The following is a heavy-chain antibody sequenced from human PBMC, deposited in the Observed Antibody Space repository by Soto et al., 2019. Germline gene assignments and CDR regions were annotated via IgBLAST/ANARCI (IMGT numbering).Heavy chain of an antibody. Sequence: EVQLLESGGGLVQPGGSLRLSCAASGFTFSSYAMSWVRQAPGKGLEWVSAISGSGGSTYYADSVKGRFTISRDNSKNTLYLQTNSLRAEDTAVYYCAKDKLRGSYGMDVWGQGTTVTVSS. CDR2: ISGSGGST. V-gene: IGHV3-23*01. CDR3: AKDKLRGSYGMDV. J-gene: IGHJ6*02. D-gene: IGHD2-15*01. CDR1: GFTFSSYA.